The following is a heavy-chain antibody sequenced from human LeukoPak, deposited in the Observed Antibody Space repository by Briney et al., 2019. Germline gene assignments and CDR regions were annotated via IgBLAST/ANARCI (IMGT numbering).Heavy chain of an antibody. CDR2: IYTSGST. CDR3: ARNYYDPSYFDY. D-gene: IGHD3-22*01. J-gene: IGHJ4*02. V-gene: IGHV4-61*02. Sequence: PSQTLSLTCTVSGGSMTSGSYYWNWIRQSAGKGLEWIGRIYTSGSTNYNPSLKSRVTMSVDTSKNQFSLKLSSVTAADTAVYYCARNYYDPSYFDYWGQGTLVTVSS. CDR1: GGSMTSGSYY.